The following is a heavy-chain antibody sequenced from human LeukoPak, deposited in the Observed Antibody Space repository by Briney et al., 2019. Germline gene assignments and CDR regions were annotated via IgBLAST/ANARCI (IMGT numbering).Heavy chain of an antibody. J-gene: IGHJ4*02. Sequence: SLRLSCAASGFTFSGYSMNWVRQAPGKGLEWVSGISWNSGSIGYAASVKGRFTISRDNAKHSLYLQMNSLRAEDTAVYYCAKDQWRYYDSSGYSDYWGQGTLVTVSS. CDR1: GFTFSGYS. CDR3: AKDQWRYYDSSGYSDY. V-gene: IGHV3-9*01. D-gene: IGHD3-22*01. CDR2: ISWNSGSI.